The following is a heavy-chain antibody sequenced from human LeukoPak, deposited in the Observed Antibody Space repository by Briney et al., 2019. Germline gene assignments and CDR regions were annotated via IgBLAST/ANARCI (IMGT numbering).Heavy chain of an antibody. V-gene: IGHV3-30*18. CDR2: ISYDGSNK. CDR1: GFTFSSYD. J-gene: IGHJ5*02. D-gene: IGHD6-6*01. Sequence: GRSLRLSCAASGFTFSSYDMHWVRQAPGKGLEWVAVISYDGSNKYYADSVKGRFTISRDNSKNTLYLQMNSLRAEDTAVYYCAKEGGQLVGNWFDPWGQGTLVTVSS. CDR3: AKEGGQLVGNWFDP.